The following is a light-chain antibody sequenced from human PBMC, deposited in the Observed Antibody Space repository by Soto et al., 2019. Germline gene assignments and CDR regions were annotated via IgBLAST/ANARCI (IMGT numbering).Light chain of an antibody. CDR1: QDISDF. CDR2: AAS. J-gene: IGKJ1*01. CDR3: LQNNRYPWT. Sequence: DIQMTQSPSAMSASVGDRVTITCRASQDISDFLAWFQQKPGEVPKRLIYAASSLESGVPSRFSGSGSRTEFTLTISSLQPEDFATYYCLQNNRYPWTFGQGTKVEIK. V-gene: IGKV1-17*03.